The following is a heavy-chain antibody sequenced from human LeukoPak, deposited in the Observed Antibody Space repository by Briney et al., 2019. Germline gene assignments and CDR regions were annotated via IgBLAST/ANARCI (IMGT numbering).Heavy chain of an antibody. CDR3: ARAPRVEMATIDYFDY. D-gene: IGHD5-24*01. V-gene: IGHV4-34*09. CDR1: GGSFSGYY. CDR2: IYYSGST. Sequence: PSETLSLTCAVYGGSFSGYYWSWIRQPPGKGLEWIGYIYYSGSTYYNPSLKSRVTISVDTSKNQFSLKLSSVTAADTAVYYCARAPRVEMATIDYFDYWGQGTLVTVSS. J-gene: IGHJ4*02.